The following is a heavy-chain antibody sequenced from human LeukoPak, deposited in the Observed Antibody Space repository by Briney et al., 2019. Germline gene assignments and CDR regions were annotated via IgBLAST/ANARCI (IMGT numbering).Heavy chain of an antibody. CDR1: GYTFINYG. V-gene: IGHV1-18*01. CDR3: ARDSSPIGVTIDF. D-gene: IGHD2-21*02. CDR2: ISTYNGIT. Sequence: ASVKVSCRTSGYTFINYGITWVRQAPGQGLGWMGSISTYNGITKYAQNFQGRLTMTTDTSTTTAYMELRSLRSDDTAIFYCARDSSPIGVTIDFWGQGTLVTVSS. J-gene: IGHJ4*02.